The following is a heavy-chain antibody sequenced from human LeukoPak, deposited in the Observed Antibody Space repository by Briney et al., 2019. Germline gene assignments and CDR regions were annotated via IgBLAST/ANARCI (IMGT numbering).Heavy chain of an antibody. CDR1: GFTFSNYW. J-gene: IGHJ4*02. Sequence: GGSLRLSCAASGFTFSNYWMSWVRQAPGKGLGWVANIKLDGSGKYYVDSVKGRFTISRDNAKNSLYLQMNSLRAEDTAVYYCARDVSGSYYGFDYWGQGTLVTVSS. CDR2: IKLDGSGK. D-gene: IGHD1-26*01. V-gene: IGHV3-7*01. CDR3: ARDVSGSYYGFDY.